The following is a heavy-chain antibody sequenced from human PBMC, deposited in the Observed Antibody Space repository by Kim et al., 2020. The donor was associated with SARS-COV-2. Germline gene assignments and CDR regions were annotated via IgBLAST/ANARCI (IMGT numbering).Heavy chain of an antibody. V-gene: IGHV3-23*01. CDR1: GFTFSSYA. J-gene: IGHJ5*02. CDR2: ISGSGGST. Sequence: GGSLRLSCAASGFTFSSYAMSWVRQAPGKGLEWVSAISGSGGSTYYADSVKGRFTISRDNSKNTLYLQMNSLRAEDTAVYYCAKDFFAVLYGGNNNWFDPWGQGTLVTVSS. D-gene: IGHD2-15*01. CDR3: AKDFFAVLYGGNNNWFDP.